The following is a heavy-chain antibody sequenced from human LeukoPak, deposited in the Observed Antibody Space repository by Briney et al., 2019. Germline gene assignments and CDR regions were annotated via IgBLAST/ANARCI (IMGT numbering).Heavy chain of an antibody. CDR3: AREVSRDYGDPSYYGMDV. CDR2: ISAYNGNT. Sequence: GASVKVSCKASGYTFTSYGISWARQAPGQGLEWMGWISAYNGNTNYAQKLQGRVTMTTDTSTSTAYMELRSLRSDDTAVYYCAREVSRDYGDPSYYGMDVWGQGTTVTVSS. V-gene: IGHV1-18*01. J-gene: IGHJ6*02. D-gene: IGHD4-17*01. CDR1: GYTFTSYG.